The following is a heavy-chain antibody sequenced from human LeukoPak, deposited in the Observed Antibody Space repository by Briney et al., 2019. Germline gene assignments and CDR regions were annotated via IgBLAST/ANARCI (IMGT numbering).Heavy chain of an antibody. V-gene: IGHV3-30*02. CDR1: GFTFRSYG. CDR3: ANGDCRGGRCSSGAH. D-gene: IGHD2-15*01. J-gene: IGHJ4*02. Sequence: PGGSLRLSCTGSGFTFRSYGMHWVRQAPGKGLEWVAYTRDDASKTWYGDSVKGRFTISRDNSKNTLYLHMNSVRGEDTAMYYCANGDCRGGRCSSGAHWGQGTLVTVSS. CDR2: TRDDASKT.